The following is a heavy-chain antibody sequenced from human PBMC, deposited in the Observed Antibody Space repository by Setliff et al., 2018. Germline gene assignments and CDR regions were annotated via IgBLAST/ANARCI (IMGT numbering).Heavy chain of an antibody. D-gene: IGHD6-19*01. V-gene: IGHV4-4*08. J-gene: IGHJ5*02. CDR3: AVDHVTNIAESGYGYTRIDP. CDR1: GGSISSHY. CDR2: IYIRGGT. Sequence: SETLSLTCTVSGGSISSHYWSWIRQPPGKGLEWLGLIYIRGGTDYNPSLKSRVTISLDTSRNQFSLNLTSVTAADTAVYYCAVDHVTNIAESGYGYTRIDPWGQGIPVTVSS.